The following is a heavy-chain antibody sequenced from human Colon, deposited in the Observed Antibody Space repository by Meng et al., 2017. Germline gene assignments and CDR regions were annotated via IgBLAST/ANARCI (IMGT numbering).Heavy chain of an antibody. CDR3: ARGRLIVVSTGYYHYHGMDV. CDR2: IDHSGST. D-gene: IGHD3-22*01. J-gene: IGHJ6*02. V-gene: IGHV4-34*01. CDR1: GGSFSAYY. Sequence: SETLSLTCGFYGGSFSAYYWSWIRQTPGKGLEWIGEIDHSGSTNYNPSLTSRVTISVDTSKSQFSLRLSSVTAADTAVYYCARGRLIVVSTGYYHYHGMDVWGQGTTVTVSS.